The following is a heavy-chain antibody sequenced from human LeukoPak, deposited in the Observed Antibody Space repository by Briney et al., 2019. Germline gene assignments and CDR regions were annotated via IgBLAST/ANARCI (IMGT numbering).Heavy chain of an antibody. Sequence: PGGSLRLSCAASGFTFSSYWMSWVRQAPGKGLEWVANIKQDGSEKYYVDSVKGRFTISRDSAKNSLYLQMNSLRAEDTAVYYCARPYYDILTGMEYYFDYWGQGTLVTVSS. D-gene: IGHD3-9*01. V-gene: IGHV3-7*03. CDR2: IKQDGSEK. CDR1: GFTFSSYW. J-gene: IGHJ4*02. CDR3: ARPYYDILTGMEYYFDY.